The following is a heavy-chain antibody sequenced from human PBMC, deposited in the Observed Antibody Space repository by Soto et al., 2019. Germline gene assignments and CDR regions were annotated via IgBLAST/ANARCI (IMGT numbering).Heavy chain of an antibody. CDR1: GFSLSTSGMC. D-gene: IGHD2-2*01. V-gene: IGHV2-70*11. CDR3: ARQSYCSSTSCYDY. CDR2: IDWDDDK. Sequence: SGPTLVKPTQTLTLTCTFSGFSLSTSGMCVSWIRQPPGKALEWLARIDWDDDKYYSTSLKTRLTISKDTSKNQVVLTMTNMDPVDTATYYCARQSYCSSTSCYDYWGQGTLVTVSS. J-gene: IGHJ4*02.